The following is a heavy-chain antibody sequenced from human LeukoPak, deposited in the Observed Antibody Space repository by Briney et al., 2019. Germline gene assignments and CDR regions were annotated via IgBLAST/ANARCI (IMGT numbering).Heavy chain of an antibody. V-gene: IGHV3-43*02. Sequence: GGSLRLSCAASGFTFDDYAMHWVRQPPGKSLEWVSLISGDGGSTYYADSVKGRFTVSRDNAKNSLYLQMNSLRDEDTAVYYCARRHDYWGQGTLVTVSS. J-gene: IGHJ4*02. CDR1: GFTFDDYA. CDR2: ISGDGGST. CDR3: ARRHDY.